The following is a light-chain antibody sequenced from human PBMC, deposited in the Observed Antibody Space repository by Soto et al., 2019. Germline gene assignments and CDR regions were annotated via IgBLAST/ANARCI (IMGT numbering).Light chain of an antibody. Sequence: DIQMIQSPSSLSASVGDRVTITCRASQSISSYLNWYQQKPGKAPELLIYAASSLQSGVPSRFSGSGSGTDFTLTISSLQPEDFATYYCQQSYSTPFTFGPGT. J-gene: IGKJ3*01. CDR3: QQSYSTPFT. CDR2: AAS. CDR1: QSISSY. V-gene: IGKV1-39*01.